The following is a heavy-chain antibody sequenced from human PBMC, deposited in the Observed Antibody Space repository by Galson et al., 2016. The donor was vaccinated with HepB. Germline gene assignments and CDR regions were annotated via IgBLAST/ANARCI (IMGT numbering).Heavy chain of an antibody. J-gene: IGHJ4*02. Sequence: SLRLSCAASGFIFSSYGMHWVRQAPGKGLEWVSVISKDGRIKDYAESEKGRFTISRDNSKNTLYLQMNTLRVADTAVYYCAKEVGGSGSYLEYWGQGTLVTVSS. D-gene: IGHD3-10*01. CDR1: GFIFSSYG. CDR2: ISKDGRIK. V-gene: IGHV3-30*18. CDR3: AKEVGGSGSYLEY.